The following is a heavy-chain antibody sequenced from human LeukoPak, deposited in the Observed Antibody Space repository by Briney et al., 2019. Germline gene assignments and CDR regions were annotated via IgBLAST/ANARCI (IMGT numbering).Heavy chain of an antibody. CDR2: IYTGGNT. CDR3: ARGDDSGYYDYFDY. D-gene: IGHD3-22*01. J-gene: IGHJ4*02. V-gene: IGHV3-53*01. Sequence: GGSLRLSCAASGFTVDSNYLSWVRQAPGKGLEWVSTIYTGGNTYYAASVKGRFTISRDFSKSTVFLHMNSLRAEDTAMYYCARGDDSGYYDYFDYWGQGALVTVSS. CDR1: GFTVDSNY.